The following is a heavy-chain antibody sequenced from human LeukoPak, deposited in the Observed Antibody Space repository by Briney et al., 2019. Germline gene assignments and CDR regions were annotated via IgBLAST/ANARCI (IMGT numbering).Heavy chain of an antibody. D-gene: IGHD3-10*01. CDR2: INHSGST. CDR1: GGSFSGYY. V-gene: IGHV4-34*01. CDR3: ARVRGAVYYYGSGSYNYFDY. J-gene: IGHJ4*02. Sequence: SETLSLTCAVYGGSFSGYYWSWIRQPPGKGLEWIGEINHSGSTNYNPSLKSRVTISVDTSKNQFSLKLSSVTAAGTAVYYCARVRGAVYYYGSGSYNYFDYWGQGTLVTVSS.